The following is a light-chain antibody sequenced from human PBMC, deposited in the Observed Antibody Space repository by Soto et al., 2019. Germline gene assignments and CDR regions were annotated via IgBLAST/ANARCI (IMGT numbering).Light chain of an antibody. CDR3: QQDVSAHLT. CDR1: QSLLNSANDKIH. CDR2: RAS. Sequence: DIVMTQSPASLAVSLGERATINCKSSQSLLNSANDKIHLAWYQQKPGQPPKLLIWRASTRDSGVPDRFSGSGAGTDFTLTINSLQAEDVATYYWQQDVSAHLTFGGGTKVEI. V-gene: IGKV4-1*01. J-gene: IGKJ4*01.